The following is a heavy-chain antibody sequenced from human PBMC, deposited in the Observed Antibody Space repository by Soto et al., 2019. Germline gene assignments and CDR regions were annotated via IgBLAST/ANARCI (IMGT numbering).Heavy chain of an antibody. CDR2: IYYSGST. J-gene: IGHJ6*02. D-gene: IGHD2-15*01. CDR3: ARWVAPGIYPMNYYYYGMDV. Sequence: SETLSFTCAVYGGSFSGYYWSWIHQPPGKGLEWIGKIYYSGSTYYNPSLKSRVTISVDTSNNQFSLKLSSVTAADTAVYYCARWVAPGIYPMNYYYYGMDVWGQGTTVTVSS. V-gene: IGHV4-34*01. CDR1: GGSFSGYY.